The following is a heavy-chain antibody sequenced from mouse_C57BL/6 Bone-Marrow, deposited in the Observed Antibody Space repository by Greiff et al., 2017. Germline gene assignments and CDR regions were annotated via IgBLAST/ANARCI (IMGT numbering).Heavy chain of an antibody. J-gene: IGHJ4*01. CDR1: GYSITSAY. D-gene: IGHD2-5*01. CDR3: ARSGDYSNPRAMDY. V-gene: IGHV3-8*01. Sequence: EVQLQQSGPGLAKPSQTLSLTCSVTGYSITSAYWNWIRKFPGNKLEYMGYISYSGSTYYNPSLKSRISITRDTSKNQYYLQLNAVTTEDTATYYCARSGDYSNPRAMDYWGQGTSVTVSS. CDR2: ISYSGST.